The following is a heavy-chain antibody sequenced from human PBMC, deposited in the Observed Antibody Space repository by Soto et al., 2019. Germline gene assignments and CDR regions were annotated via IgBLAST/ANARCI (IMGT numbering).Heavy chain of an antibody. CDR2: ISGSGAGT. D-gene: IGHD3-22*01. Sequence: GGSLRLSCAASGFTFSKYAMNWVRQAPGKGLEWVSTISGSGAGTYYADSVKGRFTISRDNSKNTLYLQMSGLRAEDTAVYYCAKVNHYDSSGYYHFDHWGQGTMVTVSS. V-gene: IGHV3-23*01. J-gene: IGHJ4*02. CDR1: GFTFSKYA. CDR3: AKVNHYDSSGYYHFDH.